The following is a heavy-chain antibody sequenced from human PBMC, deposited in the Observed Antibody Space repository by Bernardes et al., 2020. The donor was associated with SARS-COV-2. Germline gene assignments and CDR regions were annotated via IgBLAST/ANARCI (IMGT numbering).Heavy chain of an antibody. CDR1: GGSVSSGSDC. J-gene: IGHJ4*02. D-gene: IGHD4-17*01. CDR3: ARQGYGDYGLGSFDY. Sequence: TLSLTCTVSGGSVSSGSDCWSWIRQPPGKRLEWIGHISYSVSTNYSPSLKSRVTISVDTSKNQFSLKFNSVTAADTAVYFCARQGYGDYGLGSFDYWGQGTLVTVSS. CDR2: ISYSVST. V-gene: IGHV4-61*01.